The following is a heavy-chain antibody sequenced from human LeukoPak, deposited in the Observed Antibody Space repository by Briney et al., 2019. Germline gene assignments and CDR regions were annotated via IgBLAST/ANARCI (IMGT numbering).Heavy chain of an antibody. CDR3: ARDPRNHYYDSSGYDY. Sequence: ASVKVSCKASGYTFTSYDINWVRQATGQGLEWMGWMNPNSGNTGYAQKFQGRVTMTTDTSTSTAYMELRSLRSDDTAVYYCARDPRNHYYDSSGYDYWGQGTLVTVSS. CDR1: GYTFTSYD. D-gene: IGHD3-22*01. V-gene: IGHV1-8*01. CDR2: MNPNSGNT. J-gene: IGHJ4*02.